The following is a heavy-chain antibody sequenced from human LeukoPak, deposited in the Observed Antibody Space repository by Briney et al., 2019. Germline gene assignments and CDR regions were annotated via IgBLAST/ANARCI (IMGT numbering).Heavy chain of an antibody. CDR2: IHSSGST. J-gene: IGHJ4*02. CDR1: GGSINSYS. D-gene: IGHD6-13*01. CDR3: ARGKGTSSWLENFDY. V-gene: IGHV4-4*07. Sequence: SETLSLTCTVSGGSINSYSWSWIRQPAGKGLEWIGRIHSSGSTNYNASLIGRVTMSIDTSKNQFSVRLSSVTAADTAVYYCARGKGTSSWLENFDYWGQGSLVTVSS.